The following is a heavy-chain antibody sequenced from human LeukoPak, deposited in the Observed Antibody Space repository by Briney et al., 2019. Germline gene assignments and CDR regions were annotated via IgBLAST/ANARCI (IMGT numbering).Heavy chain of an antibody. Sequence: GRSLRLSCAASGFTFSSYAMHWVRQAPGKGLEWVAVISYDGSNKYYADSVKGRFTISRDNSKNTLYLQMNSLRAEDTAVYYCARDRSEESSGGWYGAMVYYGMDVWGQGATVTVSS. D-gene: IGHD6-19*01. J-gene: IGHJ6*02. CDR2: ISYDGSNK. CDR1: GFTFSSYA. CDR3: ARDRSEESSGGWYGAMVYYGMDV. V-gene: IGHV3-30-3*01.